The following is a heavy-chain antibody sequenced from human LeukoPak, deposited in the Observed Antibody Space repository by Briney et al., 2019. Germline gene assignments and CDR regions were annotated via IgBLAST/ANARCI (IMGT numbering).Heavy chain of an antibody. CDR1: GGSISSGGYS. V-gene: IGHV4-30-2*01. D-gene: IGHD6-19*01. CDR2: INHSGST. J-gene: IGHJ4*02. CDR3: ARGAVADY. Sequence: PSQTLSLTCAVSGGSISSGGYSWSWIRQPPGKGLEWIGEINHSGSTNYNPSLKSRVTISVDTSKNQFSLKLSSVTAADTAVYYCARGAVADYWGQGTLVTVSS.